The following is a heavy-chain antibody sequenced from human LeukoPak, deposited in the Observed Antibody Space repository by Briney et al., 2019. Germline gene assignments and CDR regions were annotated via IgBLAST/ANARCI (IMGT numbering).Heavy chain of an antibody. D-gene: IGHD3-9*01. Sequence: GGSLRLSCAASGITFSSYGMSWVRQAPGKGLEWVSSISSSSYIYYADSVKGRFTISRDNAKNSLYLQMNSLRAEDTAVYYCAREGTLRYFDWLSGDAFDIWGQGTMVTVSS. J-gene: IGHJ3*02. CDR2: ISSSSYI. V-gene: IGHV3-21*01. CDR3: AREGTLRYFDWLSGDAFDI. CDR1: GITFSSYG.